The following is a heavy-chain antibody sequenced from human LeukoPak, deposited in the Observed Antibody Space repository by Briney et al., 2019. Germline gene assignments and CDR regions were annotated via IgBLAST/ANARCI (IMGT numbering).Heavy chain of an antibody. CDR3: ARKGSHSTIHYGMDV. V-gene: IGHV1-2*04. D-gene: IGHD3-3*01. J-gene: IGHJ6*02. Sequence: ASVKVSCKASGYTFTGYYMHWVRQAPGQGLEWMGWINPNSGGTNYAQKFQGWVTMTRDTSISTAYMELSRLRSDDTAVYYCARKGSHSTIHYGMDVWGQGTTVTVSS. CDR2: INPNSGGT. CDR1: GYTFTGYY.